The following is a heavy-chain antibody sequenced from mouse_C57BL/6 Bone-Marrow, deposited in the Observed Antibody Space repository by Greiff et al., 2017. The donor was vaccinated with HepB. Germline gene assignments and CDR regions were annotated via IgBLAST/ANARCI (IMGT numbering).Heavy chain of an antibody. V-gene: IGHV5-15*01. Sequence: EVQGVESGGGLVQPGGSLKLSCAASGFTFSDYGMAWVRQAPRKGPEWVAFISNLAYSSYYADTVTGRFTISRENAKNTLYLEMSSLRSEDTAMYYCARQDSNYGSWFAYWGQGTLVTVSA. CDR2: ISNLAYSS. J-gene: IGHJ3*01. CDR3: ARQDSNYGSWFAY. CDR1: GFTFSDYG. D-gene: IGHD2-5*01.